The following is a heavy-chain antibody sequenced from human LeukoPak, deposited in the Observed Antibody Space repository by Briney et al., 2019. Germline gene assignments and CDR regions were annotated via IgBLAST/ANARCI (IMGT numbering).Heavy chain of an antibody. Sequence: HPGGSLRLSCAASGFTFSSYAMNWVRQAPGKGLEYVSSISYNGGSTYYANSVKGRFTISGDNSKNTLYLQMGSLRAEDTAVYYCARRPNVLLWFGELSMPWRDTHNWFDPWGQGTLVTVSS. V-gene: IGHV3-64*01. CDR2: ISYNGGST. D-gene: IGHD3-10*01. CDR1: GFTFSSYA. CDR3: ARRPNVLLWFGELSMPWRDTHNWFDP. J-gene: IGHJ5*02.